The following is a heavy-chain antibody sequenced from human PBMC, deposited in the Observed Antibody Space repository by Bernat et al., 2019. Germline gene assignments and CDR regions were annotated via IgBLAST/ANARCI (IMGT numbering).Heavy chain of an antibody. J-gene: IGHJ2*01. CDR3: ARHLEVAGTYLYLDV. Sequence: QVQMQQSGPGLVKPSQTLSLTCAISGDSVSSKSVVWSWIRQSPSRGLEWLGRTYYRSKWYNDYAVSVKSRITIKPDTSKNQLALQLNSVTPEDTAVYYCARHLEVAGTYLYLDVWGRGTLVNVST. V-gene: IGHV6-1*01. CDR1: GDSVSSKSVV. D-gene: IGHD6-19*01. CDR2: TYYRSKWYN.